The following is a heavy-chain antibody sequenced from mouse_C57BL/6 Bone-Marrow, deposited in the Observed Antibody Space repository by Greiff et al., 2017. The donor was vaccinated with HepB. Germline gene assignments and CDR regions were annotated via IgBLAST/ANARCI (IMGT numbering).Heavy chain of an antibody. CDR3: ARCRGYGYAMDY. J-gene: IGHJ4*01. V-gene: IGHV1-81*01. CDR1: GYTFTSYG. D-gene: IGHD3-1*01. Sequence: VQGVESGAELARPGASVKLSCKASGYTFTSYGISWVKQRTGQGLEWIGEIYPRSGNTYYNEKFKGKATLTADKSSSTAYMELRSLTSEDSAVYFCARCRGYGYAMDYWGQGTSVTVSS. CDR2: IYPRSGNT.